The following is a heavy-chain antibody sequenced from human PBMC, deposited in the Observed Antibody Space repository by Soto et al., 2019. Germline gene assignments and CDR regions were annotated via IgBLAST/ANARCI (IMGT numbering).Heavy chain of an antibody. D-gene: IGHD3-22*01. CDR3: AKGLYYYDSSGYYFIDY. CDR2: ISYDGSNK. CDR1: GFTFSSYG. Sequence: GGSLRLSCAASGFTFSSYGMHWVRQAPGKGLEWVAVISYDGSNKYYADSVKGRFTISRDNSKNTLYLQMNSLRAEDTAVYYCAKGLYYYDSSGYYFIDYWGQGTLVTVSS. V-gene: IGHV3-30*18. J-gene: IGHJ4*02.